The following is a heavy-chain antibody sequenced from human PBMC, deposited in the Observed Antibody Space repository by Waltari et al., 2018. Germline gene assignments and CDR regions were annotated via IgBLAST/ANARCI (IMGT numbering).Heavy chain of an antibody. CDR3: ASTVVVPAARAINYFDY. CDR1: GGSISSYY. CDR2: IYYSGST. D-gene: IGHD2-2*01. J-gene: IGHJ4*02. Sequence: QVQLQESGPGLVKPSETLSLTCTVSGGSISSYYWSWIRQPPGKGLEWIGYIYYSGSTNYNPTLKSRVTISVDTSKNQFSLKLSSVTAADTAVYYCASTVVVPAARAINYFDYWGQGTLVTVSS. V-gene: IGHV4-59*01.